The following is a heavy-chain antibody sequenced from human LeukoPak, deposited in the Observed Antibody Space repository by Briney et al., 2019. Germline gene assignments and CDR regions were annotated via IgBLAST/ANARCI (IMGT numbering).Heavy chain of an antibody. V-gene: IGHV3-23*01. CDR3: ARDSVEMATMSY. J-gene: IGHJ4*02. CDR2: ISGRGGST. Sequence: GGSLRLSCAASGFTFSSYAMSWVRQAPGKGLEWVSAISGRGGSTYYADSVKGRFTISRDNSKNTLYLQMNSLRAEDTAVYYCARDSVEMATMSYWGQGTLVTVSS. CDR1: GFTFSSYA. D-gene: IGHD5-24*01.